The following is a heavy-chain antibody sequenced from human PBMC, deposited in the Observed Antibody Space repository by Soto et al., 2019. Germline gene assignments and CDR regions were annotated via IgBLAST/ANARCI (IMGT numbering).Heavy chain of an antibody. CDR3: AGVTNWNYGY. CDR1: GGSISSYY. J-gene: IGHJ4*02. Sequence: SETLSLTCTVSGGSISSYYWSWLRQPPGKGLEWNGYIYHSGSTNYNPSLKSRVTISVDTSSNQFSLKLSSVNAADTAVYYCAGVTNWNYGYWGQGTLVTVSS. V-gene: IGHV4-59*01. CDR2: IYHSGST. D-gene: IGHD1-7*01.